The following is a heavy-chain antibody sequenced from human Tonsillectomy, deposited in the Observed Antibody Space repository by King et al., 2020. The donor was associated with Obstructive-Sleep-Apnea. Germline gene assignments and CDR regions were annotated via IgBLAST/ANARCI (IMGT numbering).Heavy chain of an antibody. CDR3: AGNYAPFHAFDI. V-gene: IGHV3-33*01. CDR1: GFTFSSYA. Sequence: VQLVESGGGVVQPGRSLRLSCAASGFTFSSYAIHWVRQAPGKGLEWVAVVWYDGSNKYYADSVKGRFTISRDNSKNTLYLQMNSLRAEDTAVYYCAGNYAPFHAFDIWGQGTMVTVSS. CDR2: VWYDGSNK. J-gene: IGHJ3*02. D-gene: IGHD1-7*01.